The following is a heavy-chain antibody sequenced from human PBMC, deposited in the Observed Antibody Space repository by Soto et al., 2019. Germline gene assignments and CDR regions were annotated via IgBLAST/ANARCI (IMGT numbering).Heavy chain of an antibody. Sequence: GSLRLSCAASGFTFSSYGMHWVRQAPGKGLEWVAVIWYDGSNKYYADSVKGRFTISRDNSKNTLYLQMNSLRAEDTAVYYCAREVTAVAGTHYFDYWGQGTLVTVSS. V-gene: IGHV3-33*01. CDR2: IWYDGSNK. CDR3: AREVTAVAGTHYFDY. J-gene: IGHJ4*02. CDR1: GFTFSSYG. D-gene: IGHD6-19*01.